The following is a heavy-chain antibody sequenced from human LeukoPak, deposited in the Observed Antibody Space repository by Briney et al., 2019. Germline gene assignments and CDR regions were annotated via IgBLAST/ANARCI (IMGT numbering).Heavy chain of an antibody. Sequence: AISGSGGSTYYADSVKGRFTISRDNSKNTLYLQMNSLRAEDTAVYYCARDTGRSGIRGSFDYWGQGTLVTVSS. D-gene: IGHD1-14*01. CDR2: ISGSGGST. V-gene: IGHV3-23*01. CDR3: ARDTGRSGIRGSFDY. J-gene: IGHJ4*02.